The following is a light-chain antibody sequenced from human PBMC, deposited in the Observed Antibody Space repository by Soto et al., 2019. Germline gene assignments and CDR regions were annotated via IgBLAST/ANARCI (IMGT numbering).Light chain of an antibody. CDR1: QDISYF. V-gene: IGKV1-33*01. CDR3: QQYDNLPYS. Sequence: DIQMTQSPSSLSASVGDRVTITCQASQDISYFLNWYQQKPGKPPKLLIYDASDLETGVPSRFSGGGSGTDFTFTISSLQPEDIATYYCQQYDNLPYSFGQGTKLEIK. CDR2: DAS. J-gene: IGKJ2*01.